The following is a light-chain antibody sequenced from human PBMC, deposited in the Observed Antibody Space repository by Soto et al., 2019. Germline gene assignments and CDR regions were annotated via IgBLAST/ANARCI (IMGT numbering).Light chain of an antibody. J-gene: IGLJ2*01. V-gene: IGLV2-8*01. CDR3: CSYAGSNNLGVL. CDR1: SSDVGGYNY. CDR2: EVT. Sequence: QSALTQPPSASGSPGQSVTISCTGTSSDVGGYNYVSWYQQHPGKAPKLMIYEVTKRPSGVPDRFSGSKSGNTASLTVSGLQAEDVADYYCCSYAGSNNLGVLFGGGTKLTVL.